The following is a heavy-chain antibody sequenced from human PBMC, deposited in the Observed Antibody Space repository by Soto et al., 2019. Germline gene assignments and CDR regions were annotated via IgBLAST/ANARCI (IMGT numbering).Heavy chain of an antibody. J-gene: IGHJ3*02. CDR1: GGSVSSGSYY. V-gene: IGHV4-61*01. CDR3: AREDEGKGDAFDI. Sequence: SETLSLTCTVSGGSVSSGSYYWSWIRQPPGKGLEWIGYIYYSGSTNYNPSLKSRVTISVDTSKNQFSLKLSSVTAADTAVYYCAREDEGKGDAFDIWGQGTMVTVSS. CDR2: IYYSGST.